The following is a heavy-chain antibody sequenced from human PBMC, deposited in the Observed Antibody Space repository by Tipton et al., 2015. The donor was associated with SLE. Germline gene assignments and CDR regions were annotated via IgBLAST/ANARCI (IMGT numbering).Heavy chain of an antibody. CDR2: IYYTMSA. Sequence: TLSLTCTVSGGSIRSADCYWSWIRQHPGKGLEWIGYIYYTMSAYYNPSLKSRVIISLDTSKNHFSLKLSSVTAADTAVYYCARVPRTFYYDYSGHFDYWGPGTLVTVSS. V-gene: IGHV4-31*03. D-gene: IGHD3-22*01. CDR3: ARVPRTFYYDYSGHFDY. J-gene: IGHJ4*02. CDR1: GGSIRSADCY.